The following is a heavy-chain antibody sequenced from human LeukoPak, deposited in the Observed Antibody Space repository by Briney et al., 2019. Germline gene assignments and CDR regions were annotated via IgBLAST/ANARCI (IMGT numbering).Heavy chain of an antibody. Sequence: GGSLRLSCAASGFTFSIYWMSWVRQAPGKGLEHTANIKQDGSEKYYVDSVKGRFTISRDSAKNSLYLQMNSLRAEDTALYCCATTVADYFDFWGQGAPVTVSS. CDR3: ATTVADYFDF. J-gene: IGHJ4*02. CDR1: GFTFSIYW. CDR2: IKQDGSEK. V-gene: IGHV3-7*03. D-gene: IGHD6-19*01.